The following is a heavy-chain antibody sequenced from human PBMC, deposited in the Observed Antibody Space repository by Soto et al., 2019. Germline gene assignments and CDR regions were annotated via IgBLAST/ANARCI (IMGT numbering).Heavy chain of an antibody. CDR1: GGSISSWY. V-gene: IGHV4-59*08. Sequence: SETLSLTCTVSGGSISSWYWSWIRQPPGKGLEWIGYIYYSGSTNYNPSLKSRITISVDTSKNQFSLKLSSVTAADTAVYYCARRYGSSFDYWGQGTLVTVSS. CDR2: IYYSGST. D-gene: IGHD5-12*01. J-gene: IGHJ4*02. CDR3: ARRYGSSFDY.